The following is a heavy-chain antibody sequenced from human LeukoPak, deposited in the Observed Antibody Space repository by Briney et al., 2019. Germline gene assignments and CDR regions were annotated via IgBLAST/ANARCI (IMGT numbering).Heavy chain of an antibody. D-gene: IGHD3-22*01. CDR3: ARLDEGGYDYFDY. CDR2: IYYSGST. CDR1: GGSISSSSYY. J-gene: IGHJ4*02. V-gene: IGHV4-39*01. Sequence: PSETLSLTCTVSGGSISSSSYYWGWIRQPPGKGLEWIGSIYYSGSTYYNPSLKSRVTISVDTSKNQFSLKLSSVTAADTAVYYCARLDEGGYDYFDYWGQGTLVTVSS.